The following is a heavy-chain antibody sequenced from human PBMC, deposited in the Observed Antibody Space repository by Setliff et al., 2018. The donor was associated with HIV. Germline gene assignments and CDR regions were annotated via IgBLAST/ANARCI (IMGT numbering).Heavy chain of an antibody. CDR3: ARVQYHYVNNGDSYYFTH. J-gene: IGHJ4*01. CDR2: IYHTGST. D-gene: IGHD3-10*02. CDR1: GGSISSHC. V-gene: IGHV4-4*02. Sequence: SETLSLTCTVSGGSISSHCWSWVRQSPGKGLEWIGEIYHTGSTNYSPSLKSRVTISVDKSKNQFSLRLNSVTAADTAVYYCARVQYHYVNNGDSYYFTHWGHGTLVTVSS.